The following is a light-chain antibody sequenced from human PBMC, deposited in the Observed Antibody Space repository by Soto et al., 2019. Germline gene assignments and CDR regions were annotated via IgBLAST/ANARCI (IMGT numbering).Light chain of an antibody. J-gene: IGKJ2*02. CDR2: AAS. CDR3: RASDRIPST. Sequence: DLQMTQSPSSLSASVGDRVTITCRASQSISSYLNWYQQKPGKAPKLLIYAASSLQSGVPSRFICSVSWTCFALTSSSLQPEDFPTCYFRASDRIPSTFGQPAKRQI. CDR1: QSISSY. V-gene: IGKV1-39*01.